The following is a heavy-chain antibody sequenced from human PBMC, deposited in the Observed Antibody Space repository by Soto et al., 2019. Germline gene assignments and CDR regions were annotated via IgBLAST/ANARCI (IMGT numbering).Heavy chain of an antibody. D-gene: IGHD2-15*01. V-gene: IGHV3-66*01. Sequence: PGGSLRLSCAASGFTVSSNYMSWVRQAPGKGLEWVSVIYSGGSTYYADSVKGRFTISRDNSKNTLYLQMNSLRAEDTAVYYCSCYSHFIIGHGMYVWGQGSTVTVSS. CDR1: GFTVSSNY. CDR2: IYSGGST. CDR3: SCYSHFIIGHGMYV. J-gene: IGHJ6*02.